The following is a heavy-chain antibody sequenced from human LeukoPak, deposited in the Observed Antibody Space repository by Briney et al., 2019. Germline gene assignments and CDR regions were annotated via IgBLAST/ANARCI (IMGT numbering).Heavy chain of an antibody. V-gene: IGHV3-7*01. CDR1: GFTFNRDW. D-gene: IGHD6-19*01. CDR3: VTKEPSTSGWSY. CDR2: IKEDGSEK. J-gene: IGHJ4*02. Sequence: GGSLRLSCTASGFTFNRDWTAWVRQAPGKGLEWVANIKEDGSEKNYVDSVKGRFTISRDNAENSAYLQMNDLRAEDTGVYYCVTKEPSTSGWSYWGQGTLVTVSS.